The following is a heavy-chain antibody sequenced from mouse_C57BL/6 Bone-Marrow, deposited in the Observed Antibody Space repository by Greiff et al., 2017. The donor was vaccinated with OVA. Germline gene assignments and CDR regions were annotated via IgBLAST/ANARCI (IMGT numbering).Heavy chain of an antibody. CDR1: GYTFTSYT. CDR3: ARGEGFAD. CDR2: INPSSGYT. J-gene: IGHJ3*01. Sequence: VQRVESGAELARPGASVKMSCKASGYTFTSYTMHWVKQRPGQGLEWIGYINPSSGYTKYNQKFKDKATLTADKSSSTAYMQLSSLTSEDSAVYYCARGEGFADWGQGTLVTVSA. V-gene: IGHV1-4*01.